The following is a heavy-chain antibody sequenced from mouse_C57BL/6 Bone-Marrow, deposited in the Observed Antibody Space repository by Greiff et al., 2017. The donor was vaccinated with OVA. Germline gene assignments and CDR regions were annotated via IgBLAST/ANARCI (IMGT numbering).Heavy chain of an antibody. CDR2: IDPSDSYT. CDR3: ARGDYSIYYAMDY. D-gene: IGHD2-5*01. V-gene: IGHV1-50*01. CDR1: GYTFTSYW. Sequence: VPLQQPGAELVKPGASVKLSCKASGYTFTSYWMQWVKQRPGQGLEWIGEIDPSDSYTNYNQKFTGKAPLTVDTSSSTAYMQLSNLTSEDSAVYYCARGDYSIYYAMDYWGQGTAVTVTS. J-gene: IGHJ4*01.